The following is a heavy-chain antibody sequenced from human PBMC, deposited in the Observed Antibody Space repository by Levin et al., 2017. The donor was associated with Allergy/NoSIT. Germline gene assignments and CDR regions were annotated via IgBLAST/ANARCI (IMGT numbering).Heavy chain of an antibody. Sequence: PGGSLRLSCAASGFTFSSYAMHWVRQAPGKGLEWVAVISYDGSNKYYADSVKGRFTISRDNSKNTLYLQMNSLRAEDTAVYYCARVKRVEDYDFWSGYYEYYYYGMDVWGQGTTVTVSS. CDR1: GFTFSSYA. D-gene: IGHD3-3*01. V-gene: IGHV3-30*04. CDR3: ARVKRVEDYDFWSGYYEYYYYGMDV. CDR2: ISYDGSNK. J-gene: IGHJ6*02.